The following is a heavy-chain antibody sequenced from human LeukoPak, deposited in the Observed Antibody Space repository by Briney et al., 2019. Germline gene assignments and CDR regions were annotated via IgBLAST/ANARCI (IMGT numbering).Heavy chain of an antibody. CDR2: ISYDGSNK. J-gene: IGHJ3*02. CDR1: GFTFSSYG. CDR3: AREGWGYCSGGSCYTINSGAFDI. V-gene: IGHV3-30*19. D-gene: IGHD2-15*01. Sequence: PGGSLRLSCAASGFTFSSYGMHWVRQAPGKGLEWVAVISYDGSNKYYADSVKGRFTISRDNSKNTLYLQMNSLRAEDTAVYYCAREGWGYCSGGSCYTINSGAFDIWGQGTMVTVSS.